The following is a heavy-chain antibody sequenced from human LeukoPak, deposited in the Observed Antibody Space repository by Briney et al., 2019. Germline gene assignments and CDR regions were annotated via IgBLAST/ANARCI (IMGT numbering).Heavy chain of an antibody. J-gene: IGHJ4*02. CDR2: ISGSGGST. CDR1: GFTFSSYA. Sequence: GGSLRLSCAASGFTFSSYAMSWVRQAPGEGLEWVSAISGSGGSTYYAHSVKGRFTISRDNSKNTLYLQMNSLSAGDPAVYYCAKEFGFGTVTKPVDYWGQGTLVPVSS. CDR3: AKEFGFGTVTKPVDY. V-gene: IGHV3-23*01. D-gene: IGHD4-17*01.